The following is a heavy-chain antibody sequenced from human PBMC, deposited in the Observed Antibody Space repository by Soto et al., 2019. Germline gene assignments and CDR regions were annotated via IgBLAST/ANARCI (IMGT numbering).Heavy chain of an antibody. CDR1: GYTLTELS. J-gene: IGHJ4*02. V-gene: IGHV1-24*01. D-gene: IGHD2-15*01. CDR2: FDPEDGET. CDR3: ARAPFTGYCSGGRCYSKGALDY. Sequence: ASVKVSCKVSGYTLTELSMHWVRQAPGKGLEWMGGFDPEDGETIYAQKFQGRVTMTEDTSTDTAYMELSSLRSEDTAVYYCARAPFTGYCSGGRCYSKGALDYWGQGTLVTVSS.